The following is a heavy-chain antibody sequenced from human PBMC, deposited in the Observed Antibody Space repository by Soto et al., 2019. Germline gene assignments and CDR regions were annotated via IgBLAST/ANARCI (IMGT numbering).Heavy chain of an antibody. V-gene: IGHV3-21*01. D-gene: IGHD2-2*01. CDR1: GFTFSSYS. Sequence: PGGSLRLSCAASGFTFSSYSMNWVRQAPGKGLEWVSSISSSSSYIYYADSVKGRFTISRDNAKNSLYLQMNSLRAEDTAVYYCARDVPGSRYCSSTSCPQDSWGQGTMVTVAS. CDR3: ARDVPGSRYCSSTSCPQDS. J-gene: IGHJ3*02. CDR2: ISSSSSYI.